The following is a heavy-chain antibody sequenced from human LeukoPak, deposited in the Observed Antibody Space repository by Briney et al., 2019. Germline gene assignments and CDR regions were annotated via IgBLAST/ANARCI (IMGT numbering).Heavy chain of an antibody. CDR2: IYYSGST. Sequence: SSETLSLTCTVSGGSISSSSYYWGWIRQPPGKGLEWIGSIYYSGSTYYNPSLKSRVTISVDTSKNQFSLKLSSVTAADTAVYYCARRPRQRGWFDPWGQGTLVTVSS. V-gene: IGHV4-39*07. J-gene: IGHJ5*02. CDR1: GGSISSSSYY. CDR3: ARRPRQRGWFDP.